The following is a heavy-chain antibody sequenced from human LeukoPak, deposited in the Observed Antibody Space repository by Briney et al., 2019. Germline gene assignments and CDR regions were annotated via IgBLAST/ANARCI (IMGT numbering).Heavy chain of an antibody. V-gene: IGHV4-4*07. D-gene: IGHD3-22*01. CDR1: GGSISSYY. J-gene: IGHJ2*01. CDR2: IYTSGST. Sequence: SETLSLTCTVSGGSISSYYWSWIRQPAGKGLEWIGRIYTSGSTNYNPSLKSRVTISVDTSKNQFSLKLSSVTAADTAVYYCARDMYYYDSSGWYWYFDLWGRGTLVTVSS. CDR3: ARDMYYYDSSGWYWYFDL.